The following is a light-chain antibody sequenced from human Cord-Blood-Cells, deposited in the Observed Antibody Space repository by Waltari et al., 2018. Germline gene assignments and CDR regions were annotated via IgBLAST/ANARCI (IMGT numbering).Light chain of an antibody. CDR2: QDN. CDR3: QAWDSSTNWV. J-gene: IGLJ3*02. V-gene: IGLV3-1*01. CDR1: KLGDKY. Sequence: SYELTQPPSVSVSPGQTASITCSGDKLGDKYACWYQQKPGQSPVLVIYQDNKRPSGVPWSISGSNSGNTATLTISGTQAMDEADYYCQAWDSSTNWVFGGGTKLTVL.